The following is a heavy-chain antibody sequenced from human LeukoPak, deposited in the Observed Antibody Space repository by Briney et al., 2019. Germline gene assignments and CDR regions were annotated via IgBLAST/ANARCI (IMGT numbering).Heavy chain of an antibody. CDR3: ATAVSVAGDS. CDR2: ISPDGSET. D-gene: IGHD6-19*01. J-gene: IGHJ5*01. V-gene: IGHV3-7*01. Sequence: PGGSLRVSCAASGFTFSSNWMSWFRQAPGKGLEWVAHISPDGSETYYVDSVKGRFTISRDNAKNSVSLQMYSLRVEDTAVYYCATAVSVAGDSRGQGTPVTVSS. CDR1: GFTFSSNW.